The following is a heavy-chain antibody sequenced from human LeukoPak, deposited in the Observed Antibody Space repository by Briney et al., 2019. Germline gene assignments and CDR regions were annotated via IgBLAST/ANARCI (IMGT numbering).Heavy chain of an antibody. D-gene: IGHD3-10*01. J-gene: IGHJ4*02. V-gene: IGHV3-48*01. CDR3: ASGITMVRGVTY. CDR2: ISSSSSTI. CDR1: GFTFSSYP. Sequence: GGSLRPSCAASGFTFSSYPLNWVRQAPGKGLEWVSYISSSSSTIYYTDSVNGRFTISRDNARNSLYLQTNSLRAEDTAVYYCASGITMVRGVTYWGQGTLVTVSS.